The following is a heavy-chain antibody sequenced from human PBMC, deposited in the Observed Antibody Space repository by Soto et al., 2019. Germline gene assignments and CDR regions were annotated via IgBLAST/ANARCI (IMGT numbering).Heavy chain of an antibody. CDR1: GFTFSSYA. CDR2: ISYDGSNK. J-gene: IGHJ4*02. Sequence: GGSLRLSSAASGFTFSSYAMHWVRQAPGKGLEWVAVISYDGSNKYYADSVKGRFTISRDNSKNTLYLQMNSLRAEDTAVYYCARQITFGGVIVSPTYDYWGQGTLVTVSS. CDR3: ARQITFGGVIVSPTYDY. V-gene: IGHV3-30-3*01. D-gene: IGHD3-16*02.